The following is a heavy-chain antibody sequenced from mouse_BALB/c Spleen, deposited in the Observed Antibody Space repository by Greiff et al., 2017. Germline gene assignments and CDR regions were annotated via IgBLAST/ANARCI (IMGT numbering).Heavy chain of an antibody. CDR2: ISSGSSTI. Sequence: EVKLMESGGGLVQPGGSRKLSCAASGFTFSSFGMHWVRQAPEKGLEWVAYISSGSSTIYYADTVKGRFTISRDNPKNTLFLQMTSLRSEDTAMYYCARWGPYYFDYWGQGTTLTVSS. V-gene: IGHV5-17*02. J-gene: IGHJ2*01. CDR3: ARWGPYYFDY. D-gene: IGHD3-3*01. CDR1: GFTFSSFG.